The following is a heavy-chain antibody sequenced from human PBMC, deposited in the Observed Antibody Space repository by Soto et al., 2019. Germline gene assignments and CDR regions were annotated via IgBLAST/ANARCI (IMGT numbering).Heavy chain of an antibody. D-gene: IGHD5-18*01. J-gene: IGHJ4*02. CDR2: IKQDGSEK. CDR3: VRDFEGSYGYGPFEY. Sequence: EVQLVESGGGLVQPGGSLRLSCAASGFTFSRYWMSWVRQAPRKGLEWVANIKQDGSEKYYVDSVKGRFTISRDNAKNSVYLQMNGLRAEYSAVYYCVRDFEGSYGYGPFEYWGQGTLVTVSS. V-gene: IGHV3-7*03. CDR1: GFTFSRYW.